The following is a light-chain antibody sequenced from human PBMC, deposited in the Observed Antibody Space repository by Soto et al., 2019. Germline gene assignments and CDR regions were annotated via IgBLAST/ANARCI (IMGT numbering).Light chain of an antibody. CDR3: SSYTSSKSVV. J-gene: IGLJ2*01. Sequence: QSALTQPASVSGSPGQSITISCTGTSSDIGTYIYVSWYLQHPGKAPKLLIYEVGNRPSGVSNRFSGSKSGNTASLTISGLQAEDEADYYCSSYTSSKSVVFGGGTKLTVL. CDR1: SSDIGTYIY. V-gene: IGLV2-14*01. CDR2: EVG.